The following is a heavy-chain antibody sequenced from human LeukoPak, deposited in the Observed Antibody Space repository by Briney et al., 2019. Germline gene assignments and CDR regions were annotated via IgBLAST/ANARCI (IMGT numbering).Heavy chain of an antibody. CDR3: TTGIRGD. CDR2: IASKTDGGTT. J-gene: IGHJ4*02. CDR1: GFTFRSYA. V-gene: IGHV3-15*04. Sequence: GGSLRLSCGASGFTFRSYAMNWVRQAPGKGLEWVGRIASKTDGGTTDYAAPVKGRFTISRDDSKNTLFLQMNSLKTEDTAVYYCTTGIRGDCGQGTLVTVSS.